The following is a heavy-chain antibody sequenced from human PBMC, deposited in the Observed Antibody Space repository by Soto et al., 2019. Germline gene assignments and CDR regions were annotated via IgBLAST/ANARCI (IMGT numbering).Heavy chain of an antibody. D-gene: IGHD3-22*01. CDR2: ISSSSSYI. CDR1: GFTFRSYS. Sequence: GGPLILSYASSGFTFRSYSMNWVRQGPGKGLEWVSSISSSSSYIYYADSVKGRFTISRDNAKNSLYLQMNSLRAEDTAVYYCARLTYTLDLGITMIVGPGDYWGQGTLVTVSS. J-gene: IGHJ4*02. CDR3: ARLTYTLDLGITMIVGPGDY. V-gene: IGHV3-21*01.